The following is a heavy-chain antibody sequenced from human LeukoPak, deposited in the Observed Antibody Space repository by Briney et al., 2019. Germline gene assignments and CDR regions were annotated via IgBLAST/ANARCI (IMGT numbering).Heavy chain of an antibody. J-gene: IGHJ4*02. D-gene: IGHD3-22*01. V-gene: IGHV4-34*01. Sequence: PSETLSLTCAVYGGSFSGYYWSWIRQPPGKGLEWIGEINHSGSTNYNPSLKSRVTISVDTSKNQFSLKLSSVTAADTAVYYCARGRGLDYYDSSGKAHFDYWGQGTLVTVSS. CDR1: GGSFSGYY. CDR2: INHSGST. CDR3: ARGRGLDYYDSSGKAHFDY.